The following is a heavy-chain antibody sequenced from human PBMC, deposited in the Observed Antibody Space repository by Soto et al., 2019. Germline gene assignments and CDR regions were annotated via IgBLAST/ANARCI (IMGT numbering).Heavy chain of an antibody. CDR1: GGSFSGYY. Sequence: SETLCLTCAVYGGSFSGYYWSWIRQPPGKGLEWIGEINHSGSTNYNPSLKSRVTISVDTSKNQFSLKLSSVTAADTAVYYCARGLSSGWYEEGYNWVEPWAKGTLVTV. CDR3: ARGLSSGWYEEGYNWVEP. V-gene: IGHV4-34*01. CDR2: INHSGST. J-gene: IGHJ5*02. D-gene: IGHD6-19*01.